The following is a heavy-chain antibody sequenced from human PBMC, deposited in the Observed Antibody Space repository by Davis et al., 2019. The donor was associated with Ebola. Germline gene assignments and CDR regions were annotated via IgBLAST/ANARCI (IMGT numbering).Heavy chain of an antibody. Sequence: GESPKISCAASGFTFSSYAMSWVRQAPGKGLEWVSAISGSGGSTYYADSVKGRFTISRDNSKNTLYLQMNSLRAEDTAVYYCARLGGIAVAGNAFDIWGQGTMVTVSS. J-gene: IGHJ3*02. V-gene: IGHV3-23*01. CDR1: GFTFSSYA. D-gene: IGHD6-19*01. CDR2: ISGSGGST. CDR3: ARLGGIAVAGNAFDI.